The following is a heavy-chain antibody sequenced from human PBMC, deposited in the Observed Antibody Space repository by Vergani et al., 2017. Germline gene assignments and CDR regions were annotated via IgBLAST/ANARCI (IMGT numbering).Heavy chain of an antibody. CDR2: ISSSSSYI. V-gene: IGHV3-21*01. CDR1: GFTFSSYS. Sequence: EVQLVESGGGLVKPGGSLRLSCAASGFTFSSYSMNWVRQAPGKGLELVSSISSSSSYIYYADSVKGRFTISRDNAKNSLYLQMNSLRAEDTAVYYCARDQAGSGYPRTFDYWGQGTLVTVSS. D-gene: IGHD5-12*01. J-gene: IGHJ4*02. CDR3: ARDQAGSGYPRTFDY.